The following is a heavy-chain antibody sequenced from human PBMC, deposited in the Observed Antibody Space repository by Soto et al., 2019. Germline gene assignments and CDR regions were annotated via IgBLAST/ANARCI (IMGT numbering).Heavy chain of an antibody. V-gene: IGHV3-49*03. D-gene: IGHD3-3*01. CDR2: IRSKAYGGTT. CDR1: GFTFGDYA. CDR3: TRDPRYYDFWSGYSGGGYYYYGMDV. Sequence: GGSLRLSCTASGFTFGDYAMSWFRQAPGKGLEWVGFIRSKAYGGTTEYAASVKGRFTISRDDSKSIAYLQMNSLKTEDTAVYYCTRDPRYYDFWSGYSGGGYYYYGMDVWGQGTTVTVSS. J-gene: IGHJ6*02.